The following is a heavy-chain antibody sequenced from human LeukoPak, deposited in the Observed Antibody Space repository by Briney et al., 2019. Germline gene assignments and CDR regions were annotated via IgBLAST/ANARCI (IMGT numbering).Heavy chain of an antibody. CDR2: INHSGST. CDR1: GGSFSGYY. J-gene: IGHJ3*02. V-gene: IGHV4-34*01. Sequence: SATLSLSCAVDGGSFSGYYWSCIRQSPGKGLQWIGEINHSGSTNYTPSLKSRVTISVDTSKNQFSLKLSSVTAADTAVYYCARGGDSSAYYLLDAFDIWGQGTMVTVSS. CDR3: ARGGDSSAYYLLDAFDI. D-gene: IGHD3-22*01.